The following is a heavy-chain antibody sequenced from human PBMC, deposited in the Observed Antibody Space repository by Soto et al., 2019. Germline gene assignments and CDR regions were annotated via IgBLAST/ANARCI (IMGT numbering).Heavy chain of an antibody. CDR3: ASSAGHPGDGFYYNGMDV. Sequence: PSETLSLTCSVSGASIRSYYWHWIRQPPGKGLEWIGYVYTSDYTRYSSSLKSRVTISVDTSKSQFYLRLNSVTAADTAVYYGASSAGHPGDGFYYNGMDVCGQGTTVTVSS. CDR2: VYTSDYT. CDR1: GASIRSYY. J-gene: IGHJ6*02. D-gene: IGHD3-10*01. V-gene: IGHV4-59*03.